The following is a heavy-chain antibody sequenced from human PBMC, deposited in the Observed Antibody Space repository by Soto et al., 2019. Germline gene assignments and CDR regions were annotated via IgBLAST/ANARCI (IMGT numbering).Heavy chain of an antibody. J-gene: IGHJ4*02. Sequence: QVQLLQSGAEVKKPGASVKVSCKTSGYTFTDYGITWVRQAPGQGLEWMGWISAKNGNTNYVQKFRDRVTMTTDTSTSTAYRELRSLTSDDTAVYYGARDKEFPDYWGQGTLVTVSS. CDR1: GYTFTDYG. CDR2: ISAKNGNT. CDR3: ARDKEFPDY. V-gene: IGHV1-18*01.